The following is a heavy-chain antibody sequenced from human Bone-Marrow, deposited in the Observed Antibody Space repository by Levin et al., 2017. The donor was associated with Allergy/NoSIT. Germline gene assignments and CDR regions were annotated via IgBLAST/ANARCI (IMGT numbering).Heavy chain of an antibody. CDR2: IHHSGGT. V-gene: IGHV4-4*02. J-gene: IGHJ2*01. CDR1: GASINSNNW. CDR3: ARDPIAAIEGYFDL. Sequence: SETLSLTCTVSGASINSNNWWSWVRQSPGKGLEWIGEIHHSGGTNYNPSLKSRATLSVDNSKNVFSLDLRSVTAADTAVYYCARDPIAAIEGYFDLWGRGTLVTVSS. D-gene: IGHD2-2*02.